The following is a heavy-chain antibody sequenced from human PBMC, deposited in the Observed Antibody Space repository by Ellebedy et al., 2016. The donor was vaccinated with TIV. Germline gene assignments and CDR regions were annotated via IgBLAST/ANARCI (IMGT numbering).Heavy chain of an antibody. V-gene: IGHV4-34*01. Sequence: SETLSLTXAVYGASFNTYFWNWVRQPPGMGLEWIGEITHGGSTNYNPSLKSRASISVDTSKSQFSLKLTSVTAADTAIYYCLFSYSISSHGFNPWGQGSPVTVSS. CDR3: LFSYSISSHGFNP. CDR1: GASFNTYF. D-gene: IGHD6-6*01. CDR2: ITHGGST. J-gene: IGHJ5*02.